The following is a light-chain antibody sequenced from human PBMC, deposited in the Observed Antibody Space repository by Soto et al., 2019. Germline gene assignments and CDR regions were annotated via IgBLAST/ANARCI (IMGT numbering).Light chain of an antibody. V-gene: IGKV1-5*01. J-gene: IGKJ1*01. CDR3: QQYNSYPWT. CDR2: DAS. CDR1: QSISYW. Sequence: DIQMTQSPSTLSASVGDRVTITCRASQSISYWLAWYQQKPGKAPKLLMYDASRLESGVPSRFSGSGSGTEFTLTISSLQPDDFATYYCQQYNSYPWTFGQGTKVEIK.